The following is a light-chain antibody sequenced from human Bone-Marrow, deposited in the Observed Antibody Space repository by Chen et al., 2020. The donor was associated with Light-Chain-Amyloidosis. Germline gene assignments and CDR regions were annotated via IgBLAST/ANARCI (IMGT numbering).Light chain of an antibody. CDR1: NIGSTS. CDR3: QVWDRSSDRPV. Sequence: SYVLTQPSSVSVAPGQTATIACGGNNIGSTSVNWSQQTRGQARLLVVYDDSNRPSGIPERLSGSNSGNTATLTISRVEAGDEADYYCQVWDRSSDRPVFGGGTKLTVL. V-gene: IGLV3-21*02. J-gene: IGLJ3*02. CDR2: DDS.